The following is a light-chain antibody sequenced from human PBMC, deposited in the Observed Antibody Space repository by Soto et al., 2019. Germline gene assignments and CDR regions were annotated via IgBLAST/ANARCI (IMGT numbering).Light chain of an antibody. CDR1: SSDVGAYNY. CDR2: DVD. CDR3: TSYTTSTTLVL. J-gene: IGLJ3*02. Sequence: QSTLTQPASVSGSPGQSITISCTGTSSDVGAYNYVSWYQHHPGKAPKLMIYDVDNRPSGVSSRFSGSKSGNTASLTISGLRADDEADYYCTSYTTSTTLVLFGTGTKLTVL. V-gene: IGLV2-14*01.